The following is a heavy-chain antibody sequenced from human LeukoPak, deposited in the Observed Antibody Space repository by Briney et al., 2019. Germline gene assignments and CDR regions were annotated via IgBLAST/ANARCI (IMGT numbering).Heavy chain of an antibody. CDR3: AHIVGATYVFSGYFDY. V-gene: IGHV3-30-3*01. D-gene: IGHD1-26*01. J-gene: IGHJ4*02. CDR1: GFTLSSYA. CDR2: ISYDGSNK. Sequence: GRSLRLSCAASGFTLSSYAMHWVRQAPGKGLEWVAVISYDGSNKYYADSVKGRFTISRDNSKNTLYLQMNSLRAEDTAVYYCAHIVGATYVFSGYFDYWGQGTLVTISS.